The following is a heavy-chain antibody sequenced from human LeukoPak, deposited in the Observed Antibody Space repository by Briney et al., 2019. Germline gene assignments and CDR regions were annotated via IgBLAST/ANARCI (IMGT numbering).Heavy chain of an antibody. CDR3: ARVGYYASGPFSYFDY. CDR1: GFTFSGYT. V-gene: IGHV3-30-3*01. Sequence: GRSLRLSCAASGFTFSGYTMHWVRQAPGKGLEWVAVISYDGSNEYYADSVKGRFTISRDNSKNTLYLQMNSLSVEDTAVYYCARVGYYASGPFSYFDYWGQGTLVTVSS. J-gene: IGHJ4*02. D-gene: IGHD3-10*01. CDR2: ISYDGSNE.